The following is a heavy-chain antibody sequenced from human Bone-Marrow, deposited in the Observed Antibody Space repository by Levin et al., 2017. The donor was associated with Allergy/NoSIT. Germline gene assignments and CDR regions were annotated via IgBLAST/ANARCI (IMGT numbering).Heavy chain of an antibody. CDR1: GGSISSSSYY. CDR3: AKDDGDGYNSFDY. J-gene: IGHJ4*02. D-gene: IGHD5-24*01. Sequence: SETLSLTCTVSGGSISSSSYYWYWIRQTPGKGLEWIGNIYYSGKTYYNPSLKSRATISLDMSKNQFFLKLTSVTAADTAVYFCAKDDGDGYNSFDYWGQGTLVTVSS. CDR2: IYYSGKT. V-gene: IGHV4-39*07.